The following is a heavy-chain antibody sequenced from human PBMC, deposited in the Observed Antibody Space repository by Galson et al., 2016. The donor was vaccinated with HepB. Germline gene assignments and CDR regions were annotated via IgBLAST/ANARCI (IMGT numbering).Heavy chain of an antibody. V-gene: IGHV3-30-3*01. CDR2: ISYDGSNK. CDR1: GFTFSSYA. Sequence: SLRLSCAASGFTFSSYAMYWVRQAPGKGLEWVAVISYDGSNKYYADSVKGRLTISRDNAKNSLYLQMNSLRAGDTAVYYCARAYGDYAYTDHWGQGTQVIVSS. J-gene: IGHJ4*02. CDR3: ARAYGDYAYTDH. D-gene: IGHD4-17*01.